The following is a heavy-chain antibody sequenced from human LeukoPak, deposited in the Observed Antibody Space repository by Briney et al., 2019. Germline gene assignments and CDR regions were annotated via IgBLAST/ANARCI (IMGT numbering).Heavy chain of an antibody. CDR3: AREGDYYGSGSWNYYYYYYMDV. J-gene: IGHJ6*03. Sequence: SETLSLTCTVSGGSISSYYWSWIRQPAGKGLEWTGRIYRSGSTNYNPSLKSRVTMSVDTSKNQFSLKLSSVTAADTAVYYCAREGDYYGSGSWNYYYYYYMDVWGKGTTVT. CDR2: IYRSGST. CDR1: GGSISSYY. D-gene: IGHD3-10*01. V-gene: IGHV4-4*07.